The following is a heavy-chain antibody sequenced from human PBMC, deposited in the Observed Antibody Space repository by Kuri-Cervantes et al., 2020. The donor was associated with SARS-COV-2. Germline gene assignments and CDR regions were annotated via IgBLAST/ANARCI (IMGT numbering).Heavy chain of an antibody. Sequence: GESLKISCTTSGFSFSSYSMSWVRQAPEGGLEWVSYISSSGSYKYYADSVKGRFTISRDNAKNSLYLQMNSLRAEDTAVYYCARGGVVVPAAIGYWGQGTLVTVSS. CDR2: ISSSGSYK. CDR3: ARGGVVVPAAIGY. D-gene: IGHD2-2*01. CDR1: GFSFSSYS. V-gene: IGHV3-21*01. J-gene: IGHJ4*02.